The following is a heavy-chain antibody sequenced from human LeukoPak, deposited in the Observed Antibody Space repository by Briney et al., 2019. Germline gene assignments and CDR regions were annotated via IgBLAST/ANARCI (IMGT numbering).Heavy chain of an antibody. D-gene: IGHD6-13*01. V-gene: IGHV3-7*01. CDR3: ARGILYSSS. J-gene: IGHJ4*02. CDR2: INQDGRET. CDR1: GFTFSSYE. Sequence: GGSLRLSCAASGFTFSSYEMNWVRQAPGKGLEWVANINQDGRETYYVDSVKGRFTISRDNAQNSLYLQMNSLRAEDTAVYYCARGILYSSSWGQGTLVTVSS.